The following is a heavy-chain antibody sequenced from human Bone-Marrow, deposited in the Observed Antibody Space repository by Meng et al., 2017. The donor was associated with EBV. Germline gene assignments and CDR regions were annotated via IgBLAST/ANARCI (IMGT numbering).Heavy chain of an antibody. Sequence: QLQLQESGSGLVKPSXXXXXTCAVYGGSFSGYYWGWIRQPPGKGLEWIGSMYYTGGTYYNPSLNSRVTISLETAKNQFSLRLTSVTAADTAVYYCARSDSSGSSHPFDHWGQGTLVTVSS. D-gene: IGHD6-19*01. V-gene: IGHV4-30-2*03. CDR2: MYYTGGT. CDR1: GGSFSGYY. J-gene: IGHJ4*02. CDR3: ARSDSSGSSHPFDH.